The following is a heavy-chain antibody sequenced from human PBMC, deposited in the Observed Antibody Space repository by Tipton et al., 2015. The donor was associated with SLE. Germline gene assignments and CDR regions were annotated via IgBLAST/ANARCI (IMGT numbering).Heavy chain of an antibody. Sequence: SLRLSCAASGFTFSSYAMSWVRQAPGKGLEWVSAISGSGGSTYYADSVKGRFTISRDNSKNTLYLQMNSLRAEDTAVYYCAFPMIRGEGGYWDQGTLVTVSS. D-gene: IGHD3-10*01. CDR3: AFPMIRGEGGY. CDR2: ISGSGGST. V-gene: IGHV3-23*01. J-gene: IGHJ4*02. CDR1: GFTFSSYA.